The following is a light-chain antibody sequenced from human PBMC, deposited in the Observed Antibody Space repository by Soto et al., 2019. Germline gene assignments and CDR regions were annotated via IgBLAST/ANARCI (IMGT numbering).Light chain of an antibody. CDR1: QSIGNS. V-gene: IGKV3-11*01. Sequence: TVLTQSPATLSLSPGERATLSCEASQSIGNSLGWFQQKPGQAPRLLIDDAFNRATGIPARFTGSGSGSDFTLTIISLEPEDFGVYYCRQRYNWPLTFGGGTEVDIK. J-gene: IGKJ4*01. CDR2: DAF. CDR3: RQRYNWPLT.